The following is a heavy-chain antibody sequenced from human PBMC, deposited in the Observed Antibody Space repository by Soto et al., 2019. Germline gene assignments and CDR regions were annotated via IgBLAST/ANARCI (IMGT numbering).Heavy chain of an antibody. D-gene: IGHD3-16*01. V-gene: IGHV3-15*07. CDR2: IKTSAGGGAT. J-gene: IGHJ6*04. CDR1: GFSFNEAW. CDR3: TTGGGEGN. Sequence: EVQLVESAGGLVKPGGSLRLSCVASGFSFNEAWMNWVRQAPGEGLEWVGRIKTSAGGGATDYAAPVQGRFTISKDDSKNPLFLQMNNLRTEDTVIYYCTTGGGEGNWGKWTTVTVSS.